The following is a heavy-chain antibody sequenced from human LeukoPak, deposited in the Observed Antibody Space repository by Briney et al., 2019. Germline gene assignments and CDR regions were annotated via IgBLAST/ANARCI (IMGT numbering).Heavy chain of an antibody. CDR1: GFMFSSYW. Sequence: GGSLRLSCAASGFMFSSYWMSWVRQAPGNGLEWISYISISTSTIYYADSVKGRFTISRDNAKNPLYLQRNSARAKHTAVYYCARDVFHGSGSPYFDSWGQGTLVTVSS. J-gene: IGHJ4*02. CDR2: ISISTSTI. CDR3: ARDVFHGSGSPYFDS. D-gene: IGHD3-10*01. V-gene: IGHV3-48*04.